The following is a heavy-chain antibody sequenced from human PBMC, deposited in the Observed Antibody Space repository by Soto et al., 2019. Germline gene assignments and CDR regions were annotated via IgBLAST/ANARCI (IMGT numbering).Heavy chain of an antibody. V-gene: IGHV1-69*01. CDR2: IIPIFGTA. Sequence: QVQLVQSGAEVKKPGSSVKVSCKASGGTFSSYAISWVRQAPGQGLEWMGGIIPIFGTANYAQKFQGRVTITADESTSTAYMELSSLRSEDTAVYYCARPSQHIVVVTARFYYYHGMDVWGQGTTVTVSS. J-gene: IGHJ6*02. D-gene: IGHD2-21*02. CDR1: GGTFSSYA. CDR3: ARPSQHIVVVTARFYYYHGMDV.